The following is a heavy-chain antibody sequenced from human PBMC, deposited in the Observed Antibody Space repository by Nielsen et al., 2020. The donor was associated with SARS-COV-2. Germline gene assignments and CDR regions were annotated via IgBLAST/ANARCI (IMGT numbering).Heavy chain of an antibody. D-gene: IGHD3-16*01. CDR3: AKRRAVFMLTFGGEGAMDV. CDR1: GFTFNNFG. CDR2: ISCEGSQK. Sequence: GESLKISCAASGFTFNNFGFYWVRQAPGKGLEWVASISCEGSQKYYAESLTGRFTVSRDTSKNTVYLQMNSLSVEDTAVYHCAKRRAVFMLTFGGEGAMDVWGQGTTVSVSS. J-gene: IGHJ6*02. V-gene: IGHV3-30*18.